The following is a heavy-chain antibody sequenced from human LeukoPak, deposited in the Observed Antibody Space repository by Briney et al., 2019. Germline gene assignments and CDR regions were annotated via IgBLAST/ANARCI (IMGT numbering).Heavy chain of an antibody. CDR2: IIPIFGTA. CDR3: ARVPRHANNWNDHYYYYYYMDV. V-gene: IGHV1-69*13. J-gene: IGHJ6*03. D-gene: IGHD1-20*01. Sequence: SVKVSCKASGGTFSSYAISWVRQAPGQGLEWMGGIIPIFGTANYAQKFQGRVTITADESTSTAYMELSSLRSEDTAVYYCARVPRHANNWNDHYYYYYYMDVWGKGTTVTISS. CDR1: GGTFSSYA.